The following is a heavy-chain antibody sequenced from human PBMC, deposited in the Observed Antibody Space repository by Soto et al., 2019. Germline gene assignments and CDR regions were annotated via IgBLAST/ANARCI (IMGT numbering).Heavy chain of an antibody. V-gene: IGHV3-30*18. D-gene: IGHD3-10*01. CDR3: AKDRGFGEYLFDA. J-gene: IGHJ4*02. Sequence: QVQLVESGGAVVQPGTSLRLSCAASGVAFSTYDVHCVRQAPRKGLEWVAILSYDGHSEYYTDSVKGRFTISRDTSRNTLYLQMDRLRADDTAMYYCAKDRGFGEYLFDAWGQGTLVTVSS. CDR2: LSYDGHSE. CDR1: GVAFSTYD.